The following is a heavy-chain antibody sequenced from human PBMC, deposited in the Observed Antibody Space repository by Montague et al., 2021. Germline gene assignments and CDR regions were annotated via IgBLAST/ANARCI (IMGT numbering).Heavy chain of an antibody. Sequence: SETLSLTCSVYGATISDYYWSRIRQSTGKGLEWIGYIYFSRRNNYNPSLKSRVTISVHTSTNQFSLKLSSVTAAYTAFYYCAVTNPYYYYGMDVWGQGTTVSVA. CDR2: IYFSRRN. CDR3: AVTNPYYYYGMDV. J-gene: IGHJ6*02. V-gene: IGHV4-59*01. D-gene: IGHD1-14*01. CDR1: GATISDYY.